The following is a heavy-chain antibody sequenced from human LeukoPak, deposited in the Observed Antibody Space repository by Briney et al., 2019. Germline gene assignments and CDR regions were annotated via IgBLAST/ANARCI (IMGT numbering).Heavy chain of an antibody. CDR1: GFTFSSYW. D-gene: IGHD6-13*01. Sequence: GGSLRLSCAASGFTFSSYWMSWVRQAPGKGLEWVANIKQDGSEKYYVDSVKGRFTISRDNAKNSLYLQMNSLRAEDTAVYYCARGPQTYSSSWYGFDYWGQGTLVTVSS. V-gene: IGHV3-7*01. CDR2: IKQDGSEK. J-gene: IGHJ4*02. CDR3: ARGPQTYSSSWYGFDY.